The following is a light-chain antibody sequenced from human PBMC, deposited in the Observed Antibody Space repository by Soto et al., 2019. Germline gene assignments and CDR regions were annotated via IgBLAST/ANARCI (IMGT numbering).Light chain of an antibody. CDR1: SSDVGIYNY. CDR3: TSYTTGSTRV. Sequence: QSVLTQPASVSGSPGQSIAISCTGTSSDVGIYNYVSWYQQHPGKVPKLIIYEVTNRPSGVSNRFSGSKSGNTASLIISGLRAEDEAYYYCTSYTTGSTRVFGTGTKLTVL. CDR2: EVT. V-gene: IGLV2-14*01. J-gene: IGLJ1*01.